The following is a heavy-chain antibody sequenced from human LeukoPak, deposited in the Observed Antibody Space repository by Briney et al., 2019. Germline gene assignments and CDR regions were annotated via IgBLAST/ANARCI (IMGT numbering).Heavy chain of an antibody. D-gene: IGHD1-26*01. J-gene: IGHJ5*02. CDR3: ASASGGYPFGWFDP. Sequence: GESLKISCETSGYTFRSNWIAWVRQVPGKGLEWMGIIYPGDSDTRYSPSFQGQVTISADKSISTAYLQWSSLKASDTAMYYCASASGGYPFGWFDPWGQGTLVTVSS. CDR1: GYTFRSNW. V-gene: IGHV5-51*01. CDR2: IYPGDSDT.